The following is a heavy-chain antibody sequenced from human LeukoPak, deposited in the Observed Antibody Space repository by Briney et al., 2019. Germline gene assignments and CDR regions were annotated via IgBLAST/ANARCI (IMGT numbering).Heavy chain of an antibody. D-gene: IGHD5-24*01. CDR1: GFPFSDAW. V-gene: IGHV3-21*01. CDR2: ISSSSLYI. Sequence: GESLRLSCAASGFPFSDAWMNWVRQAPGKGLEWVSSISSSSLYIYYADSVKGRFTISRDNAKNSLFLQMNSLRAEDTAVYYCAREGDGYNSPIDYWGQGTLVTVSS. CDR3: AREGDGYNSPIDY. J-gene: IGHJ4*02.